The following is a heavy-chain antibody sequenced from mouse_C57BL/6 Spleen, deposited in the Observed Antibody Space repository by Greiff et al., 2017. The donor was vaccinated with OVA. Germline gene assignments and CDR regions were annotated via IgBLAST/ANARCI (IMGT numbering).Heavy chain of an antibody. CDR2: IDPSDSYT. Sequence: VQLQQSGAELVKPGASVKLSCKASGYTFTSYWMQWVKQRPGQGLEWIGEIDPSDSYTNYNQKFKGKATLTVDTSSSTAYMQLSSLTSEDSAVYYCARKEDYDEAMDYWGQGTSVTVSS. CDR1: GYTFTSYW. D-gene: IGHD2-4*01. J-gene: IGHJ4*01. V-gene: IGHV1-50*01. CDR3: ARKEDYDEAMDY.